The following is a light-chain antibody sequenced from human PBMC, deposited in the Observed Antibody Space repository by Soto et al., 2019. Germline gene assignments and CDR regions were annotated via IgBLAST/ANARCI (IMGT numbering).Light chain of an antibody. CDR1: QNLRSS. CDR2: GAS. V-gene: IGKV3-15*01. Sequence: VMTQSPATLSVSPGERATLSCRASQNLRSSLAWYQQKPGQAPRLLIYGASTRATGIPARFSGSGSGTEFTLTISSLQSEDFAVYFCQQYNDWPRTFGQGTRVDIK. CDR3: QQYNDWPRT. J-gene: IGKJ1*01.